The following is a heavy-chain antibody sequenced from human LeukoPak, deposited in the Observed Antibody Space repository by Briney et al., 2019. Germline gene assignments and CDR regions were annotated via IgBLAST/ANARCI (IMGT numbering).Heavy chain of an antibody. CDR3: GGTPARCCATCPFDS. J-gene: IGHJ4*02. Sequence: SETLSLTCDVSGASISGYWWSWIRQPAGKGLEWIGRMYTDGDTNYNPALKSRVTISVDTSKNQFSLKLISVTAAATAVYYCGGTPARCCATCPFDSWGQGTLVTVSS. CDR2: MYTDGDT. V-gene: IGHV4-4*07. CDR1: GASISGYW. D-gene: IGHD2-15*01.